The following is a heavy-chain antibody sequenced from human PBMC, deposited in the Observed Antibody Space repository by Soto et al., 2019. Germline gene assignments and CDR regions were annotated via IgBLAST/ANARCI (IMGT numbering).Heavy chain of an antibody. V-gene: IGHV1-18*04. D-gene: IGHD6-19*01. CDR1: GYTFTGYY. CDR2: ISAYNGNT. Sequence: AASVKVSCKASGYTFTGYYMHWVRQAPGQGLEWMGWISAYNGNTNYAQKLQGRVTMTTDTSTSTAYMELRSLRSDDTAVYYCARDLAVGLVDYWGQGTLVTVSS. J-gene: IGHJ4*02. CDR3: ARDLAVGLVDY.